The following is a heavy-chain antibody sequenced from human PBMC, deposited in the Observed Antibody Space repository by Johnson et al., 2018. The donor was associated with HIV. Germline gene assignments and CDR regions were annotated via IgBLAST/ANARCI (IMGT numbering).Heavy chain of an antibody. Sequence: VQLVESGGGVVQPGGSLRLSCAASGFTFSSYGMHWVRQAPGKGLEWVTVISYDGGLKYYADSVKGRFTISRDNSKNTLYLQMNSLRAEDTAVYYCARVGRLPSTFDIWGQGTMVTVSS. CDR3: ARVGRLPSTFDI. V-gene: IGHV3-30*19. D-gene: IGHD3-16*01. J-gene: IGHJ3*02. CDR1: GFTFSSYG. CDR2: ISYDGGLK.